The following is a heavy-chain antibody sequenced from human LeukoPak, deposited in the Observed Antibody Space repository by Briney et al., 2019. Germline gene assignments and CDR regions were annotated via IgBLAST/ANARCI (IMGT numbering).Heavy chain of an antibody. CDR1: GFTFSSYA. J-gene: IGHJ4*02. Sequence: GGSLRLSCAASGFTFSSYAMSWVRQAPGKGLEWVSTISGSGGSTDYADSVKGRFTISRDDAKNSLYLQMNSLRAEDTAVYYCASLAARGGWSLSEDYWGQGTLVTVSS. CDR2: ISGSGGST. D-gene: IGHD6-19*01. CDR3: ASLAARGGWSLSEDY. V-gene: IGHV3-23*01.